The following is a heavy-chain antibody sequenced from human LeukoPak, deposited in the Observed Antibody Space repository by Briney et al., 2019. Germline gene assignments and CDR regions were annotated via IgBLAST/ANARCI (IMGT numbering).Heavy chain of an antibody. V-gene: IGHV3-7*04. J-gene: IGHJ5*02. CDR2: IKRDGTEK. CDR3: ARGFRGANWFDP. CDR1: GFTFSSYW. D-gene: IGHD3-10*01. Sequence: GGSLRLSCAASGFTFSSYWMSWVRQAPGKGLEWVASIKRDGTEKYYVDSVKGRFTISRDNANNSLYLQMHSLRGEDTAVYYCARGFRGANWFDPWGQGTLVTVSS.